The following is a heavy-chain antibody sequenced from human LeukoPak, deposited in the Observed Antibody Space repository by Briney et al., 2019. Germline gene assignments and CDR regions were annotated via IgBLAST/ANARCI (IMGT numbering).Heavy chain of an antibody. V-gene: IGHV3-7*01. CDR2: IRQDGGEK. J-gene: IGHJ4*01. CDR1: GFTFSSYW. CDR3: ARDGTAPGLYFDL. D-gene: IGHD1/OR15-1a*01. Sequence: GGSLRLSCAVSGFTFSSYWMNWVRQAPGKGLEWVASIRQDGGEKSYVDSVKGRFTISRDNTKNSVYLQMSSLRAEDTAVYYRARDGTAPGLYFDLWGQGTLVTVSS.